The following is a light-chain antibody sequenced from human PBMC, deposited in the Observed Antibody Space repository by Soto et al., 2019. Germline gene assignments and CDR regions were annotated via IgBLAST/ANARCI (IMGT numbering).Light chain of an antibody. CDR1: QIISSW. CDR3: QQYDSYPLT. V-gene: IGKV1-5*03. Sequence: DIQMTQSPSTLSASVGDRVTITCRASQIISSWLAWYQQKPGKAPNLLIYKASSLESGVPSRLSGSGSGTEFTLTVSSLQPDDFATYYCQQYDSYPLTFGGGTKV. J-gene: IGKJ4*01. CDR2: KAS.